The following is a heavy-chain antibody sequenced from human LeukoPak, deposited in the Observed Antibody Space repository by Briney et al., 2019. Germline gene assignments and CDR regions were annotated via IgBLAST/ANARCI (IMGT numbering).Heavy chain of an antibody. CDR1: GGSISNFY. Sequence: PSETLSLTCTVSGGSISNFYWSWIRQPPGKGLEWIGYIYYSGSTNYNPSLKSRVTISVDTSKNQFSLKLSSVTAADTAVYYCAKSMGPNAANSYYTKGMAVGAKGTRVTVPS. CDR2: IYYSGST. CDR3: AKSMGPNAANSYYTKGMAV. V-gene: IGHV4-59*08. D-gene: IGHD2-21*01. J-gene: IGHJ6*04.